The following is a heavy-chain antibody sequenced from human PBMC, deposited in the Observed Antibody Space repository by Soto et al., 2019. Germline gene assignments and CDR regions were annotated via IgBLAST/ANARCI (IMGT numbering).Heavy chain of an antibody. CDR3: AKESSGYNYGFYNYFDY. J-gene: IGHJ4*02. CDR2: ISSGGTYT. Sequence: GGSLRLSCAASGFTSSNYAMTWVRQAPGKGLEWVSAISSGGTYTDYADSVKGRFTLSRDNSKNMVYLQMNSLRAEDTAVYHCAKESSGYNYGFYNYFDYWGQGALVTVSS. V-gene: IGHV3-23*01. CDR1: GFTSSNYA. D-gene: IGHD5-18*01.